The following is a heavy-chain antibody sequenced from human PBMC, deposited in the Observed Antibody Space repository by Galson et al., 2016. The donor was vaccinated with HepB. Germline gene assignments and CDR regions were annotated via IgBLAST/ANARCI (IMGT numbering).Heavy chain of an antibody. V-gene: IGHV3-23*01. J-gene: IGHJ1*01. CDR3: AKDRDSNWYEKYFQH. CDR1: GFTFNIYA. Sequence: SLRLSCAASGFTFNIYAMSWVRLAPGKGLEWVSAISSGGTTYYADSVKGRFTISRDNSKNTLSLQMNSLSAEDTAVYYCAKDRDSNWYEKYFQHWGQGTLVAGSS. CDR2: ISSGGTT. D-gene: IGHD6-13*01.